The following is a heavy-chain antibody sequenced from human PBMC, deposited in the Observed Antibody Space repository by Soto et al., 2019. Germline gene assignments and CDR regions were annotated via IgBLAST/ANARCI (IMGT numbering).Heavy chain of an antibody. V-gene: IGHV3-23*01. Sequence: GGSLRLSCAASGFTFSSYAMSWVRQAPGKGLEWVSAISGSGGSTYYADSVKGRFTISRDNSKNTLYLQMNSLRAEDTAVYYCAKDPLYDILTGYYRGDNWFDPWGQGTLVTVSS. CDR2: ISGSGGST. D-gene: IGHD3-9*01. J-gene: IGHJ5*02. CDR1: GFTFSSYA. CDR3: AKDPLYDILTGYYRGDNWFDP.